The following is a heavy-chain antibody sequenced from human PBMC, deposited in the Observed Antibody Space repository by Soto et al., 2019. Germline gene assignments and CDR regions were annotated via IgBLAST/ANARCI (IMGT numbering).Heavy chain of an antibody. J-gene: IGHJ4*01. CDR1: GGSISSYY. D-gene: IGHD1-1*01. V-gene: IGHV4-59*01. CDR2: IYYSGST. Sequence: PSETLSLTCTVSGGSISSYYWSWIRQPPGKGLEWIGYIYYSGSTNYNPSLKSRVTISVDTSKNQFSLKMSSVTAADTAVYYCARLATRYYFDYWGHGTLVTVSS. CDR3: ARLATRYYFDY.